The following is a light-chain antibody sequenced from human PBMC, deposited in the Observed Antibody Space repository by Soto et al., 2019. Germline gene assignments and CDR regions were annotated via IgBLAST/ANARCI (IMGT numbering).Light chain of an antibody. V-gene: IGKV3-20*01. CDR1: QSVGSTY. Sequence: PGERAPLSCRASQSVGSTYLTWYQQKPGQAPRLLIYGAAGRATGVPDRFSGSGSGTDFTLTISILEPEDFAVYFCQYYDSFRTFGQGTKVDIK. J-gene: IGKJ1*01. CDR3: QYYDSFRT. CDR2: GAA.